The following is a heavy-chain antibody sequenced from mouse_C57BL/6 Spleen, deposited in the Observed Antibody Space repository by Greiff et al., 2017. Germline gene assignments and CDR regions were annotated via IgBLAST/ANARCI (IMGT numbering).Heavy chain of an antibody. D-gene: IGHD4-1*01. CDR3: ARKELGTFGG. Sequence: QVQLQQPGAELVKPGASVKMSCTASGYTFTSYWITWVKQRPGQGLEWIGDIYPGSGSTNYNEKFKSKVTLTVDTSSSTAYMQLSSLTSEDSAVYYCARKELGTFGGWGQGTTLTVAS. V-gene: IGHV1-55*01. J-gene: IGHJ2*01. CDR1: GYTFTSYW. CDR2: IYPGSGST.